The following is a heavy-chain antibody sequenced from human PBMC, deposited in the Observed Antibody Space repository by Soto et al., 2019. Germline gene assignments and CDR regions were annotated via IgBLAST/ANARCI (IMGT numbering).Heavy chain of an antibody. CDR1: GFSLSTSGVG. CDR2: IYWDDGK. D-gene: IGHD1-26*01. V-gene: IGHV2-5*02. Sequence: QITLKESGPTLVKPTQTLTLTCTFSGFSLSTSGVGVGWIRQPPGKALEWLALIYWDDGKRYSPSLKSRLTITRDTSKNQVVLIMTNMDPVDTATYYCAHGPQYSGSYRFDYWGQGTLVTVSS. J-gene: IGHJ4*02. CDR3: AHGPQYSGSYRFDY.